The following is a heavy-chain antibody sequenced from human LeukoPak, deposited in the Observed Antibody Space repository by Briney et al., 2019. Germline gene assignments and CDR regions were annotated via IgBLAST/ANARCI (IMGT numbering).Heavy chain of an antibody. J-gene: IGHJ6*03. CDR1: GGTFSSYA. V-gene: IGHV1-18*01. CDR3: ARAPYYDILTGYWGYYYYYYYMDV. Sequence: GASVKVSCKASGGTFSSYAISWVRQAPGQGLEWMGWISAYNGNTNYAQKLQGRVTMTTDTSTSTAYMELRSLRSDDTAVYYCARAPYYDILTGYWGYYYYYYYMDVWGKGTTVTVSS. CDR2: ISAYNGNT. D-gene: IGHD3-9*01.